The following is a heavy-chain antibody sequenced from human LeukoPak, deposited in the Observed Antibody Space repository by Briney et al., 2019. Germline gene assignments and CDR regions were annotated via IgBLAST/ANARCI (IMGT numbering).Heavy chain of an antibody. D-gene: IGHD3-10*01. CDR2: FDPEHGEI. J-gene: IGHJ5*02. CDR3: ATGPYGSGSYYNGGHYNWFDP. V-gene: IGHV1-24*01. CDR1: GYTLTELS. Sequence: ASMKVSCTVSGYTLTELSMHWVRQVPGKGLEWMGGFDPEHGEIIYAQKFQGRVTMTEDTSTDTGYLELSSLTSEDTAVYYCATGPYGSGSYYNGGHYNWFDPWGQGTLVTVSS.